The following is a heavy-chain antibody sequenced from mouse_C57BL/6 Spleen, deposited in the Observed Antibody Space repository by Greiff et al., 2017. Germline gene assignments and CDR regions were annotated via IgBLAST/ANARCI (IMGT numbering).Heavy chain of an antibody. CDR2: IDPEDGDT. CDR1: GFNIKDYY. D-gene: IGHD2-5*01. V-gene: IGHV14-1*01. Sequence: VQLQQSGAELVRPGASVKLSCTASGFNIKDYYMHWVKQRPEQGLEWIGWIDPEDGDTEYAPKFQGKATMTADTSSNTAYLQLSSLTSADTAVYYCTYSNFSYWYFDVWGTGTTVTVSS. CDR3: TYSNFSYWYFDV. J-gene: IGHJ1*03.